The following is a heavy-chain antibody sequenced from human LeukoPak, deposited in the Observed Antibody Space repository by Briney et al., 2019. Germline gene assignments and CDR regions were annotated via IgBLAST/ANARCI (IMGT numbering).Heavy chain of an antibody. J-gene: IGHJ6*03. CDR2: IWYDGSNK. Sequence: GGSLRLSCAASGFTFSSYGMHWVRQAPGKGLEWVAVIWYDGSNKYYADSVKGRFTISRDNSKNTLYLQMNSLRAEDTAVYYCARDSSISSYMDVWGKRTAVTVSS. CDR3: ARDSSISSYMDV. V-gene: IGHV3-33*01. D-gene: IGHD3-3*02. CDR1: GFTFSSYG.